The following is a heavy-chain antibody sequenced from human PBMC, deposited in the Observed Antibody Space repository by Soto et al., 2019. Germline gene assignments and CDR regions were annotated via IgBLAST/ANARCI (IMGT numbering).Heavy chain of an antibody. Sequence: GGSLRLSCAASGFTFSSYAMSWVRQAPGKGLEWVSAISGSGGSTYYADSVKGRFTISRDNSKNTLYLQMNSLRAEDTAVYYCAKPYGDYYYYYYMDVWGKGTTVTVSS. CDR1: GFTFSSYA. CDR2: ISGSGGST. V-gene: IGHV3-23*01. CDR3: AKPYGDYYYYYYMDV. D-gene: IGHD4-17*01. J-gene: IGHJ6*03.